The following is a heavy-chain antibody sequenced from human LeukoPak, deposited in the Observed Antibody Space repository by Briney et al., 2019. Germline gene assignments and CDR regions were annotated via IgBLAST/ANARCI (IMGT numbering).Heavy chain of an antibody. D-gene: IGHD6-13*01. V-gene: IGHV1-69*05. J-gene: IGHJ4*02. CDR3: ATAGWSGVAAADY. CDR1: GGTFSSYA. Sequence: SVKVSCKASGGTFSSYAISWVRQAPGQGLEWMGGIIPIFGTANYAQKFQGRVTITTDESTSTAYMELSSLRSEDTAVYYCATAGWSGVAAADYWGQGTLVTVSS. CDR2: IIPIFGTA.